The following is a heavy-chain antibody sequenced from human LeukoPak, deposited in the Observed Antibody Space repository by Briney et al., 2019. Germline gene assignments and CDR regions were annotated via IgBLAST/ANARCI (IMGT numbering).Heavy chain of an antibody. CDR2: ISTGGSTI. CDR1: GFSFSSYE. Sequence: PGWSLRLSCAASGFSFSSYEMNWVRQAPGKGREGVSYISTGGSTIYYGDSVKGRFTVSRDNAKKPLYLQMNSLRAEDTAVYYCARQIYDYIWGTYRGRGSYFDFWGQGTLVTVSS. V-gene: IGHV3-48*03. D-gene: IGHD3-16*02. CDR3: ARQIYDYIWGTYRGRGSYFDF. J-gene: IGHJ4*02.